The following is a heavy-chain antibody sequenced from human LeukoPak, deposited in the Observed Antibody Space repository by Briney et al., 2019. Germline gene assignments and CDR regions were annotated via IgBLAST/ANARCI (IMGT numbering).Heavy chain of an antibody. Sequence: SETLSLTCTVSGGSISSSSYYWGWIRQPPGKGLEWIGSIYYSGSTYYNPSLKSRVTISVDTSKNQFSLKLSSVTAADTAVYFCARGGATQYYYWGQGTLVTVSS. CDR3: ARGGATQYYY. CDR1: GGSISSSSYY. V-gene: IGHV4-39*07. CDR2: IYYSGST. D-gene: IGHD2-15*01. J-gene: IGHJ4*02.